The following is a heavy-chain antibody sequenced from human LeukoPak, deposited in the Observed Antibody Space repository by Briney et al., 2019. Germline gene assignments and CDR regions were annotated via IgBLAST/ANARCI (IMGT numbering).Heavy chain of an antibody. J-gene: IGHJ3*02. CDR1: GYIVTSYW. D-gene: IGHD2-2*01. CDR3: ANLAYCSSTSCARAFDI. V-gene: IGHV5-51*01. Sequence: GESLKISCKGSGYIVTSYWIGWVRQMPGKGLEWMGIIYPGDSDTRYSPSFQGQVTISADKSISTAYLQWSSLKASDTAMYYCANLAYCSSTSCARAFDIWGQGTMVTVSS. CDR2: IYPGDSDT.